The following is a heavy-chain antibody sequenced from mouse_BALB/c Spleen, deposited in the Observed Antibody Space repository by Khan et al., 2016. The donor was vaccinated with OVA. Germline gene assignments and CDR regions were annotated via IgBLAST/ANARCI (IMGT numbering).Heavy chain of an antibody. CDR2: ISTYSGNT. CDR1: GFTFTDYA. V-gene: IGHV1S137*01. CDR3: ARPAYDGYYDY. D-gene: IGHD2-3*01. Sequence: VPLHYSVPELVRPGVSVKISCKGSGFTFTDYAMHWVKQSHAKSLEWIGLISTYSGNTNYNQKFKGKATMTVDKSSSTAYMELARLTSEDSAIYYGARPAYDGYYDYWGQGTTLTVSS. J-gene: IGHJ2*01.